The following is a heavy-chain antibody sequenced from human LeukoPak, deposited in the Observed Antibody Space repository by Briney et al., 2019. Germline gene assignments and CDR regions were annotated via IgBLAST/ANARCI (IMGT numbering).Heavy chain of an antibody. J-gene: IGHJ4*02. Sequence: PGGSLRLSCAASGFTFSSYSMNWVRQAPGKGLKGVSYISSSSSTIYYADSVKGRFTISRDNAKNSLYLQMNSLRAEDTAVYYCARGTPGYCSGGSCYPSWGQGTLVTVSS. CDR3: ARGTPGYCSGGSCYPS. CDR2: ISSSSSTI. D-gene: IGHD2-15*01. CDR1: GFTFSSYS. V-gene: IGHV3-48*01.